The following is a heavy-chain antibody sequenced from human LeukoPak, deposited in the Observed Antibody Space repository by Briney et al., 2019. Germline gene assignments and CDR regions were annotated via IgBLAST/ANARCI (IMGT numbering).Heavy chain of an antibody. CDR3: ARGALHSDDAFDI. J-gene: IGHJ3*02. V-gene: IGHV3-7*03. CDR2: IKQDGSEE. CDR1: GFTFSSYW. D-gene: IGHD1-26*01. Sequence: PGGSLRLSCAASGFTFSSYWMSWVRQAPGKGLEWVANIKQDGSEEYYVDSVKGRFTISRDNAKNSLYLQMNSLRAEDTAVYYCARGALHSDDAFDIWGQGTMVTVSS.